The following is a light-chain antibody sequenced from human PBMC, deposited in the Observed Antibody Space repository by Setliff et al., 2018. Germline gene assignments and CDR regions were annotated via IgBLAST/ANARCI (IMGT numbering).Light chain of an antibody. Sequence: QSVLTQPPSASGTPGQRVTISCSGSSSNIGSNTVNWYQQLPGTAPKLLIYRNNQRPSGVPDRFSGSKSGTSASLAISGLQSEDEADYYCQSYDSSLSGPGGFGTGTKVTV. V-gene: IGLV1-44*01. J-gene: IGLJ1*01. CDR2: RNN. CDR3: QSYDSSLSGPGG. CDR1: SSNIGSNT.